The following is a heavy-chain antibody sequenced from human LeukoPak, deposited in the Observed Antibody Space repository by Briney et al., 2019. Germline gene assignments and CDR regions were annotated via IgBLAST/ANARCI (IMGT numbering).Heavy chain of an antibody. D-gene: IGHD6-19*01. CDR2: IYPGDSDT. CDR1: GYSLTSFW. CDR3: ARKIAYSSGWPFDY. Sequence: GEFLKISCKGSGYSLTSFWIGLVRQMPGPGLEWMGFIYPGDSDTRYSPSFQGQVTISADKSISTAYLQRSSVKASDNAMYYCARKIAYSSGWPFDYWGQGSLVTVSS. J-gene: IGHJ4*02. V-gene: IGHV5-51*01.